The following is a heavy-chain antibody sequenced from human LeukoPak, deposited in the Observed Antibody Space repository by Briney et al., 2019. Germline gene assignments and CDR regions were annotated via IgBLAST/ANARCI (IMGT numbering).Heavy chain of an antibody. CDR1: GFTFSGYG. Sequence: GGSLRLSCAASGFTFSGYGMSWVRQAPGKGLEWVSAVSGSGGSTYYADSVKGRFTISRDNSKNTLYLQMNSLRAEDTAVYYCAKDVIYYFGSGSYYNYWGQGTLVTVSS. CDR3: AKDVIYYFGSGSYYNY. V-gene: IGHV3-23*01. CDR2: VSGSGGST. D-gene: IGHD3-10*01. J-gene: IGHJ4*02.